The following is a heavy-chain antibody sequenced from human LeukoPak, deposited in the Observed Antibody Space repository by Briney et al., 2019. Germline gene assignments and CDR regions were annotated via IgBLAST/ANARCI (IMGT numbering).Heavy chain of an antibody. CDR2: IYYSGSA. CDR3: ARVTVSNYFDY. J-gene: IGHJ4*02. Sequence: SETLSLTCTVSGRSISSSSYYWGWIRQPPGKGLEWIGSIYYSGSAYYTPSLKSRLTISVDTSKNQFSLKLSSVTAADTAVYYCARVTVSNYFDYWGQGTLVTVSS. CDR1: GRSISSSSYY. V-gene: IGHV4-39*07.